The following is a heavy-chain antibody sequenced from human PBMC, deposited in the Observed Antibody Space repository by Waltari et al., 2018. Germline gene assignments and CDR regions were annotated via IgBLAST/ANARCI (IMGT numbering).Heavy chain of an antibody. D-gene: IGHD2-2*01. CDR2: INHSGST. CDR1: DGSFSGYY. CDR3: ARALYCSSTSCFFDI. J-gene: IGHJ3*02. Sequence: QVQLQQWGAGLLKPSETLSLTCAVYDGSFSGYYWSWIRQPPGKGLEWIGEINHSGSTNYNPSLKSRVTISVDTSKNQFSLKLSSVTAADTAVYYCARALYCSSTSCFFDIWGQGTMVTVSS. V-gene: IGHV4-34*01.